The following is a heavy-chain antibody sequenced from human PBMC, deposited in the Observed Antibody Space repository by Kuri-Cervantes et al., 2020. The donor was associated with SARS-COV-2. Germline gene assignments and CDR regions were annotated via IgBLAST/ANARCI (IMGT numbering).Heavy chain of an antibody. CDR1: GGTFSSYA. CDR2: IIPIFGTA. CDR3: ARAHAYDFWSGYSHWYFDL. D-gene: IGHD3-3*01. J-gene: IGHJ2*01. V-gene: IGHV1-69*05. Sequence: SVKVSCKASGGTFSSYAISWVRQAPGQGLEWMGGIIPIFGTANYAQKFQGRVTITTDESTSTAYMELSSLRSGDTAVYYCARAHAYDFWSGYSHWYFDLWGRGTLVTVSS.